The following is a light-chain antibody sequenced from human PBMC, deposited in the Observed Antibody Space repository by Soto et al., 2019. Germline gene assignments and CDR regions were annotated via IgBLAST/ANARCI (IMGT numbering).Light chain of an antibody. V-gene: IGLV2-14*03. CDR1: SNDIGTSNF. Sequence: QSALTQPASVSGSPGQSITISCTGTSNDIGTSNFVSWYQHHPGNAPKLMIYDVSNRPSGVSDRFSGSKSGNTASLTISGLQAEDEADYYCSSYTSSSTVVFGGGTKVTVL. CDR2: DVS. J-gene: IGLJ2*01. CDR3: SSYTSSSTVV.